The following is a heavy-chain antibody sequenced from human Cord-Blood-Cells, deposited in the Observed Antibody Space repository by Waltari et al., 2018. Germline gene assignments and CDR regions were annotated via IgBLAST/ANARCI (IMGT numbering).Heavy chain of an antibody. V-gene: IGHV4-34*01. CDR1: GGSFSGYY. Sequence: QVQLQQWGAGLLKPSETLSLTCAVYGGSFSGYYWSWIRQPPGKGLEWIGEINHGRSTTYSPSLKSRVTVAVDPSRNQFSLKLSSVAAADSAVYCCARGAGGVVPAAMEVFLDWFDPWGQGTLVTVSS. CDR2: INHGRST. CDR3: ARGAGGVVPAAMEVFLDWFDP. D-gene: IGHD2-2*01. J-gene: IGHJ5*02.